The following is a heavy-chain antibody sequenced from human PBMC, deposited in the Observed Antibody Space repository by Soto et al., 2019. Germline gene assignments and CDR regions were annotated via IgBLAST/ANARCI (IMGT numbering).Heavy chain of an antibody. D-gene: IGHD2-15*01. CDR3: AREYRIGGYYFDY. CDR2: IYYSGST. Sequence: QVQLQESGPGLVKPSETLSLTCTVSGGSVSSGSYYWSWIRQPPGKGLEWIGYIYYSGSTNYNPSVTSRVIILVDASKNPFSLKLSSVTAADTDVYYCAREYRIGGYYFDYWGQGTLVTVSS. J-gene: IGHJ4*02. V-gene: IGHV4-61*01. CDR1: GGSVSSGSYY.